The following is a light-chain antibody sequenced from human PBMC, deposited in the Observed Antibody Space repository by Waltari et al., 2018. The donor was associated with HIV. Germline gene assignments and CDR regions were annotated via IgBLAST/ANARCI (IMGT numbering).Light chain of an antibody. V-gene: IGLV3-19*01. J-gene: IGLJ3*02. CDR2: GRN. CDR1: SLRNYY. Sequence: GPAVSVALGQTIRITCQGDSLRNYYASWYQQKPGQAPLLVLYGRNDRPSGIPDRFSGSKSGNTSSLTISGVQAEDEADYYCNSRDSSGNLWVFGGGTKLTVL. CDR3: NSRDSSGNLWV.